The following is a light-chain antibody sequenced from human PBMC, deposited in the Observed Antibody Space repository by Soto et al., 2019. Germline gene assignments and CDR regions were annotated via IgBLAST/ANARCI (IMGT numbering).Light chain of an antibody. Sequence: DIQMTQSPSSLSASVGDRVTITCRASQSISSYLNWNQQKPGKAPKLLIYAASSLQSGVPSRFSGSGSGTDFTLTIRSLQPEDFETYYCQQSYSTPRTFGQGTKVEIK. CDR3: QQSYSTPRT. J-gene: IGKJ1*01. V-gene: IGKV1-39*01. CDR1: QSISSY. CDR2: AAS.